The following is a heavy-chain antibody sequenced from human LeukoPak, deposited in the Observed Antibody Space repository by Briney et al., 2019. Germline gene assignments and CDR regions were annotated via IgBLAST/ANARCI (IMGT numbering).Heavy chain of an antibody. J-gene: IGHJ5*02. CDR1: GYSISSGYY. V-gene: IGHV4-38-2*02. Sequence: PSETLSLTCTVSGYSISSGYYWGWIRQPPGKGLEWIGSIYHSGSTYYNPSLKSRVTISVDTSKNQFSLKLSSVTAADTAVYYCAREKYSSSWYGQGENWFDPWGQGTLVTVSS. CDR2: IYHSGST. CDR3: AREKYSSSWYGQGENWFDP. D-gene: IGHD6-13*01.